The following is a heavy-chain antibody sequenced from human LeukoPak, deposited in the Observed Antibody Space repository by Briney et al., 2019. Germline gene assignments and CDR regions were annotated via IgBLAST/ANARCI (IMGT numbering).Heavy chain of an antibody. CDR3: ARGWPWDY. D-gene: IGHD6-13*01. Sequence: GGSLRLSCLASGFTFSSYSMHWVRQAPGKGLEWVSAISGSSTYIFYADSVKGRFTVSRDNAKDSLYLQLNSLRGEDTAVYYCARGWPWDYWGQGTLVTVSS. V-gene: IGHV3-21*01. J-gene: IGHJ4*02. CDR1: GFTFSSYS. CDR2: ISGSSTYI.